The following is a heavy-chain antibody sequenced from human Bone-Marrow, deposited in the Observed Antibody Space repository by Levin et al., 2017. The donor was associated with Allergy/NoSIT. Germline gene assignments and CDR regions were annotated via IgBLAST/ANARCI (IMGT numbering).Heavy chain of an antibody. Sequence: NPGGSLRLSCAASGFTFSSYSMNWVRQAPGKGLEWVSSISSSSSYIYYADSVKGRFTISRDNAKNSLYLQMNSLRAEDTAVYYCARAPHLGYAFDIWGQGTMVTVSS. V-gene: IGHV3-21*01. CDR1: GFTFSSYS. CDR3: ARAPHLGYAFDI. CDR2: ISSSSSYI. J-gene: IGHJ3*02.